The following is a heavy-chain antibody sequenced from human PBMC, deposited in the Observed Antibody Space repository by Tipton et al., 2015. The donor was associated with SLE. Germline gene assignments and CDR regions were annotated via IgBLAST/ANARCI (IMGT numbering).Heavy chain of an antibody. J-gene: IGHJ3*02. CDR3: ASVPAAMGAFDI. CDR2: INHSGST. D-gene: IGHD2-2*01. CDR1: GGSFSGYY. V-gene: IGHV4-34*01. Sequence: LRLSCAVYGGSFSGYYWSWIRQPPGKGLEWIGEINHSGSTNYNPSLKSRVTISVDTSKNQFSLKLSSVTAADTAVYYCASVPAAMGAFDIWGQGTMVTVSS.